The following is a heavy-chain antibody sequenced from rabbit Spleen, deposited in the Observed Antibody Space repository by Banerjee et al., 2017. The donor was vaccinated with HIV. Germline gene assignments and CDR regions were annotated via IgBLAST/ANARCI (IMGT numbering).Heavy chain of an antibody. V-gene: IGHV1S40*01. CDR3: ARDTSTSFSTYGMDL. CDR1: GVSFSGNSY. Sequence: QSLEESGGDLVKPGASLSLTCIASGVSFSGNSYMCWVRRAPGKGLEWIACIDAGSSNNAYSATWAKGRFTISKTSSTTVTLQMTSLTAADTATYFCARDTSTSFSTYGMDLWGPGTLVTVS. J-gene: IGHJ6*01. CDR2: IDAGSSNNA. D-gene: IGHD1-1*01.